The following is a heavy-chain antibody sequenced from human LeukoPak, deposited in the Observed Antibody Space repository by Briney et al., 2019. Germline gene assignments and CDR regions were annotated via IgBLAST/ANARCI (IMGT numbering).Heavy chain of an antibody. V-gene: IGHV4-59*12. J-gene: IGHJ3*02. Sequence: SETLSLTCTVSGGSISSYYWSWIRQPPGKGLEWIGYIYYSGSTNYNPSLKSRVTISVDTSKNQFSLKLSSVTAADTAVYYCARSRTGDLYFGIWGQGTMVTVSS. CDR1: GGSISSYY. CDR3: ARSRTGDLYFGI. D-gene: IGHD7-27*01. CDR2: IYYSGST.